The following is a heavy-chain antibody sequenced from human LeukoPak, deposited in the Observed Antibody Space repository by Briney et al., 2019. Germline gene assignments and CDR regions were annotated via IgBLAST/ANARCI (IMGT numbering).Heavy chain of an antibody. CDR2: INHSGST. D-gene: IGHD3-10*01. V-gene: IGHV4-34*01. CDR1: GGSFNDYY. Sequence: SETLSLTCALYGGSFNDYYWSWIRQPPGKGLEWIGEINHSGSTSYNPSLKSRVTISVDTSKNQFSLKLSSVTAADTAVYYCASLHQVRGLTVFDCWGQGALVTVSS. CDR3: ASLHQVRGLTVFDC. J-gene: IGHJ4*02.